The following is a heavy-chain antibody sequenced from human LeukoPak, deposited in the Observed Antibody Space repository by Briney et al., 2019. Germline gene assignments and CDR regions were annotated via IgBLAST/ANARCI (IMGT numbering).Heavy chain of an antibody. J-gene: IGHJ4*02. CDR3: ARQAAAGTSFDY. CDR1: GYSLNAYY. V-gene: IGHV1-2*02. Sequence: ASVKVSCKASGYSLNAYYMHWVRQAPGQGLEWMGWINPSSGGTKYAQKFQGRVTMARDTSISTTYMELSRLTSDDTAVYYCARQAAAGTSFDYWGQGTLVTVSS. CDR2: INPSSGGT. D-gene: IGHD6-13*01.